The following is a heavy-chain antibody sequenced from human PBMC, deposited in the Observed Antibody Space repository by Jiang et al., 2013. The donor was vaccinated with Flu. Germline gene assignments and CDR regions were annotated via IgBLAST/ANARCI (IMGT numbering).Heavy chain of an antibody. CDR2: IFYSRST. V-gene: IGHV4-31*03. CDR3: AREERLGL. Sequence: GPGLVKPSQNLSLTCTVSGASISSGGYYWNWIRQHPEKGLEWIGYIFYSRSTYYNPSLRSRVTISVDTSKNQFSLKLTSVTAADTAIYYCAREERLGLWGQGDNGHRLF. J-gene: IGHJ3*01. D-gene: IGHD6-19*01. CDR1: GASISSGGYY.